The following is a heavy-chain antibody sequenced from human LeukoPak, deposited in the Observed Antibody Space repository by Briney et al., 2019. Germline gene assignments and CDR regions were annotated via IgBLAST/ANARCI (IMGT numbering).Heavy chain of an antibody. CDR3: ARGPLTIKYNAMDV. CDR2: IYYSGST. D-gene: IGHD3-10*01. Sequence: PSETLSLTCTVSGGSVSSGSYYWSWIRQPPGKGLEWIGYIYYSGSTNYNPSLKSRVTISVDTSKNQFSLKLSSVTAADTAVYYCARGPLTIKYNAMDVWAKGPRSPSP. V-gene: IGHV4-61*01. J-gene: IGHJ6*02. CDR1: GGSVSSGSYY.